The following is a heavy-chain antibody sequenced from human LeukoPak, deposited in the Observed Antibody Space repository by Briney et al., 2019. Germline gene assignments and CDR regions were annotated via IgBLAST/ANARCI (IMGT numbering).Heavy chain of an antibody. J-gene: IGHJ4*02. V-gene: IGHV4-34*01. D-gene: IGHD5-24*01. CDR1: GGSFSGYY. CDR3: AREMATMFDY. CDR2: INHSGST. Sequence: SETLSLTCAVYGGSFSGYYWCWLRQPPGKGLEWIGEINHSGSTNYNPSLKSRVTISVDTSKNQFSLKLSSVTAADTAVYYCAREMATMFDYWGQGTLVTVSS.